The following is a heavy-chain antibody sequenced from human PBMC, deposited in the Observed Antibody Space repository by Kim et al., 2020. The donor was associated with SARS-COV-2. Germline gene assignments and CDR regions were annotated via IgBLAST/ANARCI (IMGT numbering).Heavy chain of an antibody. J-gene: IGHJ4*02. D-gene: IGHD1-1*01. V-gene: IGHV3-9*01. Sequence: GGSLRLSCAASGFTFDDYAMHWVRQAPGKGLEWVSGISWNSGSIGYADSVKGRFTISRDNAKNSLYLQMNSLRAEDTALYYCAKDREDTLDESGTFDYWGQGTLVTVSS. CDR1: GFTFDDYA. CDR3: AKDREDTLDESGTFDY. CDR2: ISWNSGSI.